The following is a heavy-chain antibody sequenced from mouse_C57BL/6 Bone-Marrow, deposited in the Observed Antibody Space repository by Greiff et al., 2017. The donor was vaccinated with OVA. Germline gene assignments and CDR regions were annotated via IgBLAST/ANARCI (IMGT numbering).Heavy chain of an antibody. CDR1: GYTFTDYI. Sequence: VQLQQSGPELVKPGASVKIPCKASGYTFTDYIMDWVKQSHGKSLEWIGDINPNNGGTIYNQKFKGKATLTVDKSSSTAYMELRSLTSEDTAVYYCARSGIYYGNEGDAMDYWGQGTSVTVSS. CDR2: INPNNGGT. D-gene: IGHD2-1*01. V-gene: IGHV1-18*01. J-gene: IGHJ4*01. CDR3: ARSGIYYGNEGDAMDY.